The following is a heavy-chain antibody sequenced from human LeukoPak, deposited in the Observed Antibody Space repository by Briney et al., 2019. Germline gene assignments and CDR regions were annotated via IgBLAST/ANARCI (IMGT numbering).Heavy chain of an antibody. CDR2: TFYSGST. CDR1: SGSINSYY. V-gene: IGHV4-59*12. D-gene: IGHD3-10*01. CDR3: ATVAVVRGVTFFDY. J-gene: IGHJ4*02. Sequence: ETLSLTCTVSSGSINSYYWTWIRQPPGKGLEWIGNTFYSGSTNYNPSLMSRVSISVDTSKNQVSLNLNSVTAADTAVYYCATVAVVRGVTFFDYWGQGTLVTVSS.